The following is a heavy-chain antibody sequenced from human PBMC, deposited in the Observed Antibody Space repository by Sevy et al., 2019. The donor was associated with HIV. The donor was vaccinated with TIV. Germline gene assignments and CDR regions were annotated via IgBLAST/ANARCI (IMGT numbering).Heavy chain of an antibody. D-gene: IGHD4-17*01. V-gene: IGHV3-30*04. CDR1: GFPFGSYS. CDR2: ISDDGDNK. J-gene: IGHJ6*02. Sequence: GGSLRLSCAASGFPFGSYSMHWVRHAAGKGLEGVAVISDDGDNKLYADSVKGRFTISRDNSKRTLYLVMNSLRTEDTAVYFCARDPTDYPSYYYLYGLDAWGQGTTVTVSS. CDR3: ARDPTDYPSYYYLYGLDA.